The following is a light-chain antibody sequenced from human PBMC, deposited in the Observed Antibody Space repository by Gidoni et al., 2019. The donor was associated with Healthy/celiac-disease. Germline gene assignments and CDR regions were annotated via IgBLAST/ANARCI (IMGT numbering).Light chain of an antibody. J-gene: IGLJ2*01. CDR3: CSYAGSSTSLV. Sequence: QSALTQPASVSGSPGQSITISCTGSSSDVGSYNLVSWYQQHAGKAPKLMIYEGSKRPSGVSNRFSGSKSGNTASLTISGLQAEDEADYYCCSYAGSSTSLVFGGGTKLTVL. V-gene: IGLV2-23*01. CDR2: EGS. CDR1: SSDVGSYNL.